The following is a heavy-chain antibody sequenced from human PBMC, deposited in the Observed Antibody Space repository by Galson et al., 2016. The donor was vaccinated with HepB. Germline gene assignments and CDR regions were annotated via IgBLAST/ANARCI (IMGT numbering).Heavy chain of an antibody. Sequence: SLRLSCAASGFIFSSYSMNWVRQAPGKGLAWVSAIFSGDATYYRDSVKGRFTISRDTSKNTLYLQMNNLRAEDTAIYYCEGYSDPFDIWGQGTMVTVSS. CDR2: IFSGDAT. J-gene: IGHJ3*02. CDR1: GFIFSSYS. CDR3: EGYSDPFDI. V-gene: IGHV3-53*01. D-gene: IGHD3-22*01.